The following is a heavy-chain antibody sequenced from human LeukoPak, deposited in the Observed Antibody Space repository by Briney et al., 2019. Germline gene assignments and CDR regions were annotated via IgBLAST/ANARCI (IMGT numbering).Heavy chain of an antibody. Sequence: PGESLRLSCGASGFTFSSHWMTWVRQAPGEGLEFVANIKQDGSEINYADSVKGRFTVSRDNAKNSLYLQMNSLRADDTAVYYCARGLAAAGTRGPYWGQGTLVTVSS. CDR3: ARGLAAAGTRGPY. D-gene: IGHD6-13*01. CDR1: GFTFSSHW. V-gene: IGHV3-7*04. CDR2: IKQDGSEI. J-gene: IGHJ4*02.